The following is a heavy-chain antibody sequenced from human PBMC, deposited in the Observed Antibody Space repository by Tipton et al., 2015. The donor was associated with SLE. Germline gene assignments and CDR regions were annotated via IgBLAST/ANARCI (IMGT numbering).Heavy chain of an antibody. CDR3: ARVRVIARFLEWSPHYFDY. V-gene: IGHV4-31*03. CDR1: GGSISSYY. D-gene: IGHD3-3*01. CDR2: IYYSGST. J-gene: IGHJ4*02. Sequence: TLSLTCTVSGGSISSYYWNWIRQHPGKGLEWIGYIYYSGSTYYNPSLKSRVTISVDTSKNQFSLKLSSVTAADTAVYYCARVRVIARFLEWSPHYFDYWGQGTLVTVSS.